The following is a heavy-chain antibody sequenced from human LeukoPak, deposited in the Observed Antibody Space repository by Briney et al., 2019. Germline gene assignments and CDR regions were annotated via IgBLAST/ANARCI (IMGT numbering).Heavy chain of an antibody. CDR3: SCRKEIAVTGASATYLDY. CDR2: IIPIFGTA. Sequence: SVKVSCKAPGDTFSSYGISWVRQAPGQGLEWMGGIIPIFGTANYAQKFQGRVAITAEESTNTAYMELNTLRSEDTAVYFCSCRKEIAVTGASATYLDYWGQGTLVTVSS. CDR1: GDTFSSYG. J-gene: IGHJ4*02. V-gene: IGHV1-69*01. D-gene: IGHD6-19*01.